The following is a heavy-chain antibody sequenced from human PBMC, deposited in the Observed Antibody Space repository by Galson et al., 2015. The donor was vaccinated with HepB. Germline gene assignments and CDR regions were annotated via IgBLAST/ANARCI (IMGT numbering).Heavy chain of an antibody. Sequence: QSGAEVKKPGESLKISCNGSGYSFSTYWIGWVRQMPGKGLEWMGIIFPSDSDTRFSPSFQGQVTISADKSINTAYLQWSSLKASDSAMYDCARHVYPDSWGQGTLVTASS. D-gene: IGHD5/OR15-5a*01. J-gene: IGHJ4*02. V-gene: IGHV5-51*01. CDR3: ARHVYPDS. CDR2: IFPSDSDT. CDR1: GYSFSTYW.